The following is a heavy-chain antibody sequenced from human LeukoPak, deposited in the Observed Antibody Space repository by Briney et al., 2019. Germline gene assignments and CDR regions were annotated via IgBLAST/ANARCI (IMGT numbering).Heavy chain of an antibody. CDR3: ATVSEH. CDR1: GFTFNYFW. V-gene: IGHV3-74*01. D-gene: IGHD3-3*02. Sequence: GGSLRLSCAASGFTFNYFWMHWVRQVPGKGLVWVSGINNDGTATYYADSVKGRFTISRDNAKNTVYLQINGRRAEDTTVYYCATVSEHWGRGTLVTVSS. J-gene: IGHJ1*01. CDR2: INNDGTAT.